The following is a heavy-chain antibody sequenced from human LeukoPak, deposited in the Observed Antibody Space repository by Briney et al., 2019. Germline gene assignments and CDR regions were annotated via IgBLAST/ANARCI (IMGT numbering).Heavy chain of an antibody. Sequence: HPGGSLRLSCAASGFPSSNYPMYWVRQAPGKGLEWVATISYDGNKKYHADSVKGRFTISRDDSKNTLSLQMNSLRVEDTAVYYCARDRGYSYIDYWGQGTLVTVSS. J-gene: IGHJ4*02. CDR2: ISYDGNKK. D-gene: IGHD5-18*01. V-gene: IGHV3-30*04. CDR3: ARDRGYSYIDY. CDR1: GFPSSNYP.